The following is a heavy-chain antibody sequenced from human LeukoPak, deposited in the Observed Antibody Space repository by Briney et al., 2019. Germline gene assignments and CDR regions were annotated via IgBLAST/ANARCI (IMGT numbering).Heavy chain of an antibody. V-gene: IGHV1-3*01. J-gene: IGHJ4*02. CDR3: ARTSAMVTIFDY. D-gene: IGHD5-18*01. CDR1: GYTFTSYA. Sequence: ASVKVSCKASGYTFTSYAMHWVRQAPGQRLEWMGWINAGNGNTKYSQKFQGRVTITRDTSASTAYMELSSLRSEDTAVYYCARTSAMVTIFDYWGQGTLVTVSS. CDR2: INAGNGNT.